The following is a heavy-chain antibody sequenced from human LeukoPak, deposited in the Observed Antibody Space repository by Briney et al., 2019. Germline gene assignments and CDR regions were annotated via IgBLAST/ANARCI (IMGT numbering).Heavy chain of an antibody. Sequence: SGGSLRLSCAASGFTFSTYSMNWVRQAPGKGLEWVSSISSSSSYIYYADSVKGRFTISRHNSKNTLYLQMNSLRAEDTAVYYCARGPVYGMDVWGQGTTVTVSS. D-gene: IGHD1-14*01. CDR3: ARGPVYGMDV. V-gene: IGHV3-21*04. CDR1: GFTFSTYS. J-gene: IGHJ6*02. CDR2: ISSSSSYI.